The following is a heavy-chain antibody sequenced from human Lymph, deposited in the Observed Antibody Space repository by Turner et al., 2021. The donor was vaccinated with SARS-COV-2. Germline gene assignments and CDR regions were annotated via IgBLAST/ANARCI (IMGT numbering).Heavy chain of an antibody. V-gene: IGHV1-2*02. CDR2: INPNSGGT. CDR3: ARDTRGDYSYYYDGMDV. Sequence: QVQLVQSGAEVKRPGASVKVSCKASGYIFTGYYMHWVRQAPGQGLEWMGWINPNSGGTNYAQKFQGRVTMTRDPSISTAYMEVSRLRSDDTAVYYCARDTRGDYSYYYDGMDVWGQGTTVTVSS. D-gene: IGHD4-17*01. CDR1: GYIFTGYY. J-gene: IGHJ6*02.